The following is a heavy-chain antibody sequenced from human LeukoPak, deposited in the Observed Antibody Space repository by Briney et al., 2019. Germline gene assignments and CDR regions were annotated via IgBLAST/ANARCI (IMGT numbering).Heavy chain of an antibody. CDR1: GFSFTNSA. CDR2: IVVGSGNT. V-gene: IGHV1-58*01. CDR3: AAGYIGGAMVTNAFDI. D-gene: IGHD5-18*01. J-gene: IGHJ3*02. Sequence: GASVKVSCKASGFSFTNSAVQWVRQARGQGLEWIGWIVVGSGNTIYVQKFQERVTITRDMSTSTAYKELSSLRSEDTAVYYCAAGYIGGAMVTNAFDIWGRGTMVTVSS.